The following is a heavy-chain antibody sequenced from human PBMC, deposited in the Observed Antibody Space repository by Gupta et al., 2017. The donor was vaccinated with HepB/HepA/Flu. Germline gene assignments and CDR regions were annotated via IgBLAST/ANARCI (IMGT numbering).Heavy chain of an antibody. J-gene: IGHJ2*01. CDR3: AKDYSGDHGYFDL. V-gene: IGHV3-9*01. D-gene: IGHD1-26*01. Sequence: EVQLVESRGGLVQPGRSLRLSCAASGFTFDDYAMHWVRQAPGKGLEWVSGISWNSGSIGYADSVKGRFTISRDNAKNSLYLQMNSLRAEDTALYYCAKDYSGDHGYFDLWGRGTLVTVSS. CDR2: ISWNSGSI. CDR1: GFTFDDYA.